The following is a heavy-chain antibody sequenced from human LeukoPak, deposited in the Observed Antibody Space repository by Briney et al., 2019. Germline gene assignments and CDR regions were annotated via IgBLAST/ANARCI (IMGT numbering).Heavy chain of an antibody. Sequence: SETLSLTCTVSGGSISSGSYYWSWIRQPPGKGLEWIGYIYYSGSTNYNPSLKSRVTISVDTSKNQFSLKLSSVTAADTAVYYCAVAPHGGAFDIWGQGTMVTVSP. D-gene: IGHD5-12*01. V-gene: IGHV4-61*01. CDR2: IYYSGST. J-gene: IGHJ3*02. CDR1: GGSISSGSYY. CDR3: AVAPHGGAFDI.